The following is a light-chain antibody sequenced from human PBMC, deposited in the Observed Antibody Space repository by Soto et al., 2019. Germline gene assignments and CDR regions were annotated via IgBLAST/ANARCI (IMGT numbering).Light chain of an antibody. CDR1: QSVSSNY. CDR2: GAS. V-gene: IGKV3-20*01. J-gene: IGKJ1*01. CDR3: QRYGNSQT. Sequence: EIVLTQSPGTLSLSPGERATLSCRASQSVSSNYLAWYQQKPGQTPRLLIYGASNRATGIPDRFSGSGSGTDFTLTISRLEPEDFAVYYCQRYGNSQTFGQGTKVDIK.